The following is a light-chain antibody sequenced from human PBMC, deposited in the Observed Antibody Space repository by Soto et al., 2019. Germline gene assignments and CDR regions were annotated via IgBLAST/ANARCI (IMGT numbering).Light chain of an antibody. Sequence: AILMTQSPSSLCASTGDRVTMTCRASQGISSYLAWYQQKPGKDPKLLIYAASTLQSGVPSRFSGSGSGTDFTLTISCLQSEDFATYYCQQYYSYPTFGKGTRREN. J-gene: IGKJ5*01. CDR2: AAS. CDR3: QQYYSYPT. CDR1: QGISSY. V-gene: IGKV1-8*01.